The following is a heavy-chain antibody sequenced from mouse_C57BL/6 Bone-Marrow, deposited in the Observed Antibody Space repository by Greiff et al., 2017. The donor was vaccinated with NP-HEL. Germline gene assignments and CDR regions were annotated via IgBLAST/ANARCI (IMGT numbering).Heavy chain of an antibody. V-gene: IGHV1-26*01. CDR3: ARGGVAHWYFDV. J-gene: IGHJ1*03. CDR2: INPHTGGT. D-gene: IGHD1-3*01. Sequence: EVQLQQSGPELVKPGASVKISCKASGYTFTDYYMNWVKQSPGKSLEWIGAINPHTGGTSYNQKFKGKATLTVDKSSRTAYMELRSLTSEDSAVEYCARGGVAHWYFDVWGTGTTVTVSS. CDR1: GYTFTDYY.